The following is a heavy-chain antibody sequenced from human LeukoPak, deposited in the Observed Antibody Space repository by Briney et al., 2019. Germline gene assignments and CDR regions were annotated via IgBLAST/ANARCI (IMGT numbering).Heavy chain of an antibody. J-gene: IGHJ6*04. CDR3: AELGITMIGGV. D-gene: IGHD3-10*02. V-gene: IGHV3-21*01. CDR2: ISSSSSYI. Sequence: GGSLKLSCAASGFTFSSYWMHWVRQAPGKGLEWVSSISSSSSYIYYADSVKGRFTISRDNAKNSLYLQMNSLRAEDTAVYYCAELGITMIGGVWGKGTTVTISS. CDR1: GFTFSSYW.